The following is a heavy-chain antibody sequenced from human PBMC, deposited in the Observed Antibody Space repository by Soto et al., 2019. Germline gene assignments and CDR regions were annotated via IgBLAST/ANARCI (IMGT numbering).Heavy chain of an antibody. CDR1: GGSFSGYY. J-gene: IGHJ4*02. Sequence: SETLSLTCAVYGGSFSGYYWTWIRQPPGKGLEWIGEINHSGSTNYNPSLKSRVTISVDTSKNQFSLKLSSVTAADTAIYYCTRANWYSEYWGQGTLVTVSS. D-gene: IGHD7-27*01. CDR2: INHSGST. CDR3: TRANWYSEY. V-gene: IGHV4-34*01.